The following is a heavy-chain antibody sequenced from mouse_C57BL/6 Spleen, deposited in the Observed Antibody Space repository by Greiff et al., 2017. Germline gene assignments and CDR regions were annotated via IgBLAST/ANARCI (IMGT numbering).Heavy chain of an antibody. Sequence: VQLQQPGAELVMPGASVKLSCKASGYTFTSYWMHWVKQRPGQGLEWIGEIDPSDSYTNYNQKFKGKSTLTVDKSSSTAYMQLSSLTSEDSAVYYCARWGGSSYVAYWGQGTLVTVSA. CDR2: IDPSDSYT. D-gene: IGHD1-1*01. J-gene: IGHJ3*01. CDR3: ARWGGSSYVAY. CDR1: GYTFTSYW. V-gene: IGHV1-69*01.